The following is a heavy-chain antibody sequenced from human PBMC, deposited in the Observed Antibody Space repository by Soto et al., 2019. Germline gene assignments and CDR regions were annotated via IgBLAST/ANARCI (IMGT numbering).Heavy chain of an antibody. Sequence: QVQLQESGPGLVKPSETLSLTCTVSGGSVSSGTYYWSWIRQPPGQGLEWIGYIYYRGSTNYNPSLKSRVTISLDTSRNHCSLKLSSVTAADTAVYYCARGLDYVGFDYWGQGTLVAVSS. CDR1: GGSVSSGTYY. V-gene: IGHV4-61*03. D-gene: IGHD4-17*01. J-gene: IGHJ4*02. CDR3: ARGLDYVGFDY. CDR2: IYYRGST.